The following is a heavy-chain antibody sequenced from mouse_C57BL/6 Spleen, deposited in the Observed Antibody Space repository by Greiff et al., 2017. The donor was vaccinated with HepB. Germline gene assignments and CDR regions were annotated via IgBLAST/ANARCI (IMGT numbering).Heavy chain of an antibody. J-gene: IGHJ4*01. CDR3: ARGEDYYSNYYALDY. V-gene: IGHV1-69*01. CDR2: IDPSDSYT. CDR1: GYTFTSYW. Sequence: VQLQQPGAELVMPGASVKLSCKASGYTFTSYWMHWVKQRPGQGLEWIGEIDPSDSYTNYNQKFKGKSTLTVDKSSSTAYMQLSSLTSDDSAVYYCARGEDYYSNYYALDYWGQGTSVTVSS. D-gene: IGHD2-5*01.